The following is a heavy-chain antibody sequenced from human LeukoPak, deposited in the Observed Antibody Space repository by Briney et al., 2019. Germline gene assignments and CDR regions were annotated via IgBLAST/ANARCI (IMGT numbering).Heavy chain of an antibody. CDR1: GFTFSSYA. CDR3: ARDHRNCSGGSCYIPYYFDY. V-gene: IGHV3-30-3*01. Sequence: GGSLRLSCAASGFTFSSYAMHWVRQAPGKGLEGVAVISYDGSNKYYADSVKGRFTISRDNSKNTLYLQMNSLRAEDTAVYYCARDHRNCSGGSCYIPYYFDYWGQGTLVTVSS. J-gene: IGHJ4*02. D-gene: IGHD2-15*01. CDR2: ISYDGSNK.